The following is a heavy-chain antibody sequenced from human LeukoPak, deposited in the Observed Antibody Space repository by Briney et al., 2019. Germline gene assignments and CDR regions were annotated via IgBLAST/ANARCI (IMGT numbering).Heavy chain of an antibody. CDR1: GFTFSSHG. Sequence: PGGSLRLSCAASGFTFSSHGMSWVRQAPGKGLERVSGIINTGAATYYADSVKGRFTISRDNSKNTLYLQMNSLRAEDTAVYYCARQPRNIVGATRFDYWGQGTLVTVSS. V-gene: IGHV3-23*01. CDR3: ARQPRNIVGATRFDY. D-gene: IGHD1-26*01. CDR2: IINTGAAT. J-gene: IGHJ4*02.